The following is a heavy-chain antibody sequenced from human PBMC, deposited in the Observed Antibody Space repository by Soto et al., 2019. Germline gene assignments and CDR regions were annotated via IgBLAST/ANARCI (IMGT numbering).Heavy chain of an antibody. CDR1: GFTFTSSA. Sequence: SVKVSCKASGFTFTSSAVQWVRQARGQRLEWIGWIVVGSGNTNYAQKFQERVTITRDMSTSTAYMELNSLRADDTAVYYCARDRVEGYYESSGYSLWGQGTLVTVSS. J-gene: IGHJ4*02. V-gene: IGHV1-58*01. CDR3: ARDRVEGYYESSGYSL. CDR2: IVVGSGNT. D-gene: IGHD3-22*01.